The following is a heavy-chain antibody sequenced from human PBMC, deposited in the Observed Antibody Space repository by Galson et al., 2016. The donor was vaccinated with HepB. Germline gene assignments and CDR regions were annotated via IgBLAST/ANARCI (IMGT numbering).Heavy chain of an antibody. V-gene: IGHV6-1*01. CDR2: TYYRSKWYS. CDR1: GDSVSSNSAA. D-gene: IGHD2-15*01. J-gene: IGHJ5*02. CDR3: ARVRCSPFRCQNWFDP. Sequence: CAISGDSVSSNSAAWTWIRQSPLRGLEWLGRTYYRSKWYSDYAVSVKSRISIRPDTSKNQFSLQLNSVTPEDTAVYYCARVRCSPFRCQNWFDPWGQGTLVTVSS.